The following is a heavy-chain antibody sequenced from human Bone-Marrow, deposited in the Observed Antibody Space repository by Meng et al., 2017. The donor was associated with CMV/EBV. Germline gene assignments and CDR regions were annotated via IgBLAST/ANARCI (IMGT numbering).Heavy chain of an antibody. V-gene: IGHV3-30*04. Sequence: GGSLRLSCAASGFTFSSYAMHWVRQAPGKGLEWVAVISYDGSNKYYADSVKGRFTISRDNAKNTLYLQMNSLRAEDTAVYYCARGALDIVVVPAADLYYYYGMDVWGQGTTVTVSS. D-gene: IGHD2-2*03. CDR3: ARGALDIVVVPAADLYYYYGMDV. J-gene: IGHJ6*02. CDR2: ISYDGSNK. CDR1: GFTFSSYA.